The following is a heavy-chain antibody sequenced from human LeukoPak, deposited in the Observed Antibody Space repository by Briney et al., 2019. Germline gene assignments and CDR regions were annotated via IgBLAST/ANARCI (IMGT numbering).Heavy chain of an antibody. CDR2: ISAYNGNT. CDR1: GSAFTSYG. D-gene: IGHD3-22*01. J-gene: IGHJ5*02. CDR3: ARVVITMIANWFDP. Sequence: AAGTVSFTASGSAFTSYGISWVRLAHGPGLEWMGWISAYNGNTNYAQAHQGRVTMTTDTSTGTAYTELRSPRSDDTAVYYCARVVITMIANWFDPWGQGTLVTVSS. V-gene: IGHV1-18*01.